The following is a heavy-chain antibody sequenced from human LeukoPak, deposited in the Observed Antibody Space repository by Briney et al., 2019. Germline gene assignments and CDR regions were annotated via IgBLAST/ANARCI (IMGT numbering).Heavy chain of an antibody. CDR3: ARASGSYSFDY. D-gene: IGHD1-26*01. V-gene: IGHV1-69*02. J-gene: IGHJ4*02. CDR1: GGTFSSYT. CDR2: IIPILGIA. Sequence: SVKVSCKASGGTFSSYTISWVRQAPGQGLEWMGRIIPILGIANYAQKFQGRVTITADKSTSTAYMELSSLRSEDTAVYYCARASGSYSFDYWGQGTLVTVSS.